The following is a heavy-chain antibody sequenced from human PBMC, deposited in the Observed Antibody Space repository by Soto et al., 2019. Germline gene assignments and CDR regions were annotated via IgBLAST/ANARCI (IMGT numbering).Heavy chain of an antibody. Sequence: SLRLSCAASGFTFSSYGMHWVRQAPGKGLEWVAVISYDGSNKYYADSVKGRFTISRDNSKNTLYLQMNSLRAEDTAVYYCALGSSGWQTFDYWGQGTLVTVSS. J-gene: IGHJ4*02. V-gene: IGHV3-30*03. CDR2: ISYDGSNK. D-gene: IGHD6-19*01. CDR3: ALGSSGWQTFDY. CDR1: GFTFSSYG.